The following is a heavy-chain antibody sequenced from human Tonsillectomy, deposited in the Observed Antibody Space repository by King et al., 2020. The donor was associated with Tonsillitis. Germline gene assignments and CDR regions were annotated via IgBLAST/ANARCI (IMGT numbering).Heavy chain of an antibody. CDR3: ASKLGQNAFDI. CDR1: GYTFTSYY. CDR2: INPSGGST. D-gene: IGHD7-27*01. J-gene: IGHJ3*02. Sequence: QLVQSGAEVKKPGASVKVSCKASGYTFTSYYMHWVRQAPGQGLEWMGIINPSGGSTSYAQKFQGRVTMTRDTSTSTVYMELSSLRSEDTAVYYYASKLGQNAFDIWGQGTMVTVSS. V-gene: IGHV1-46*01.